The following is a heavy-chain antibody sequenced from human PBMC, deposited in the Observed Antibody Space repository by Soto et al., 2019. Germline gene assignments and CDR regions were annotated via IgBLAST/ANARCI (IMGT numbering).Heavy chain of an antibody. Sequence: SVKVSCKASGGTFSSYTISWVRQAPGQGLEWMGRIIPILGIANYAQKFQGRVTITADKSTSTAYMELSSLRSEDTAVYYCARRDSSGWQTFDYWGQGTLVTVSS. D-gene: IGHD6-19*01. V-gene: IGHV1-69*02. CDR1: GGTFSSYT. CDR3: ARRDSSGWQTFDY. CDR2: IIPILGIA. J-gene: IGHJ4*02.